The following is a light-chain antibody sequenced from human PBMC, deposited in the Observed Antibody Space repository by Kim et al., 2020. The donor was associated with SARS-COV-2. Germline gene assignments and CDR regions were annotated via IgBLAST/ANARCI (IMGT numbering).Light chain of an antibody. CDR1: RGVSGSY. J-gene: IGKJ1*01. Sequence: SPGERATFSCRASRGVSGSYSAWYQQKPGQAPRLLIYDAATRATGIPDRFSGSGSGTDFTLTISRLEPEDFAVYYCQQYGSSPQTFGQGTKVDIK. CDR2: DAA. V-gene: IGKV3-20*01. CDR3: QQYGSSPQT.